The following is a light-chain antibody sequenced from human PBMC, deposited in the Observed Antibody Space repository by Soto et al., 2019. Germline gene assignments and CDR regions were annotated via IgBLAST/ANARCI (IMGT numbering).Light chain of an antibody. CDR3: QVWDSSSDHVV. V-gene: IGLV3-21*04. CDR2: YDS. Sequence: SYELTQPPSVSVAPGKTASITCGGNNIGSKSVHWYQQKPGQAPVLVIYYDSDRPSGIPERFSGSNSGNTATLTISRVEAGDEADYYCQVWDSSSDHVVFRGGTQLTVL. J-gene: IGLJ2*01. CDR1: NIGSKS.